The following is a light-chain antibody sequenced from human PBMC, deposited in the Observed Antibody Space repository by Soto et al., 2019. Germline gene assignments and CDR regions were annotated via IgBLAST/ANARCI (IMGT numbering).Light chain of an antibody. J-gene: IGLJ2*01. CDR3: QSYDSSLSGSVV. V-gene: IGLV1-40*01. CDR1: SSNIGAGYD. CDR2: GNS. Sequence: QSALTQPPSVSGAPGQRVTISCTRSSSNIGAGYDVHWYQQLPGTAPKLLIYGNSNRPSGVPDRFSGSKSGTSASLAITGLQAEDEADYYCQSYDSSLSGSVVFGGGTKLTVL.